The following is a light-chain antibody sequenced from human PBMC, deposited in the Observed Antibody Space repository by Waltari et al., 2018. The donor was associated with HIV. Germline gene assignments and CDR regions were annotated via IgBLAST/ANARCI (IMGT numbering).Light chain of an antibody. Sequence: QSVLTQPPSASGAPGPWVTISCSGSSSNIGSNPVNWYQHLRGTAPKLLIYSTNQRPSGVPDLFSGSKTGTSAALSITGLHGEVEADYYCSAWDDSLNGVVFGGGTKVTVL. CDR3: SAWDDSLNGVV. J-gene: IGLJ2*01. CDR2: STN. CDR1: SSNIGSNP. V-gene: IGLV1-44*01.